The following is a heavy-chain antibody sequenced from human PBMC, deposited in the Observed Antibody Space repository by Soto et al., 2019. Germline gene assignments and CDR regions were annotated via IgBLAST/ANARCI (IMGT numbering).Heavy chain of an antibody. CDR2: IYYSGST. J-gene: IGHJ4*02. CDR3: ARDRITMVRGVIITTNYFDY. V-gene: IGHV4-31*03. Sequence: QVQLQESGPGLVKPSQTLSLTCTVSGGSISSGGYYWSWIRQHPGKGLEWIGYIYYSGSTYYNPSLKSRVTRSVDASKNHFSLKLSSVTAADTAVYYCARDRITMVRGVIITTNYFDYWGQGTLVTVSS. D-gene: IGHD3-10*01. CDR1: GGSISSGGYY.